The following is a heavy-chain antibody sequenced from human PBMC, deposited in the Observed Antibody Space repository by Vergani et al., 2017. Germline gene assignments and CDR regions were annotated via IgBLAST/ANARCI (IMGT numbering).Heavy chain of an antibody. V-gene: IGHV3-7*03. J-gene: IGHJ4*01. CDR3: VKEKIDLGSYFFDS. Sequence: EVQLLESGGGLVQPGGSLRLSCEASGFNFQIYWMGWVRQTAEKGLEWVANIKQDGSEDYYVDSVKGRFTITRDNAKNTVFLQMHSLRAEDTAIYYCVKEKIDLGSYFFDSWGHGILVTVSS. D-gene: IGHD2/OR15-2a*01. CDR2: IKQDGSED. CDR1: GFNFQIYW.